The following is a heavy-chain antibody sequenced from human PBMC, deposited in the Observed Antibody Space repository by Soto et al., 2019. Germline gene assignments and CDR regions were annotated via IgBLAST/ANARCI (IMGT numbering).Heavy chain of an antibody. D-gene: IGHD1-26*01. J-gene: IGHJ4*02. CDR2: ISYDGSNK. CDR3: ASGIVGAPE. Sequence: SLRLSCAASGFTFSSYAMHWVRQAPGKGLEWVAVISYDGSNKYYADSVKGRFTISRDNSKNTLYLQMNSLRAEDTAVYYCASGIVGAPEWGQGTLVTVSS. CDR1: GFTFSSYA. V-gene: IGHV3-30-3*01.